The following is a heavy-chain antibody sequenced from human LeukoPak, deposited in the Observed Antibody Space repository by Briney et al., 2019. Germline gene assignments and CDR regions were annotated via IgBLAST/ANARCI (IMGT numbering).Heavy chain of an antibody. CDR1: GYSISSGYY. CDR2: IYHSGST. D-gene: IGHD2-8*01. J-gene: IGHJ4*02. Sequence: PSETLSLTCAVSGYSISSGYYWGWIRQPPGKGLEWMATIYHSGSTYYNPSLKSRVTISVDTSKNQFSLKLSSVTAADTAVYYCARKLYYGDYFDYWGQGTLVTVSS. V-gene: IGHV4-38-2*01. CDR3: ARKLYYGDYFDY.